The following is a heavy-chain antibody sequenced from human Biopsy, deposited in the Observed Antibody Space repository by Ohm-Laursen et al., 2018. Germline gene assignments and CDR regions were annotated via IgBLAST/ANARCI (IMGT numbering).Heavy chain of an antibody. Sequence: TLPLTCTVSGGSISSDYWSWIWQTPGKGREGIGYIYYSGSTNYNPSLKRRVTISEDTSKNQFFLRLNSVTAAETAVYYCARATNSSGWPYYYFYGMDVWGQGTTVTVSS. CDR2: IYYSGST. CDR1: GGSISSDY. J-gene: IGHJ6*02. V-gene: IGHV4-59*01. D-gene: IGHD6-19*01. CDR3: ARATNSSGWPYYYFYGMDV.